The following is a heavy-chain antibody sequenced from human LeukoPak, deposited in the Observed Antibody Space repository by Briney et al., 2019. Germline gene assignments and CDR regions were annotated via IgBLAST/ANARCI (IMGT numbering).Heavy chain of an antibody. CDR3: AREGYTAMVDY. D-gene: IGHD5-18*01. V-gene: IGHV4-34*01. CDR2: INHSGST. CDR1: GGSFSGYY. Sequence: SETLSLACAVYGGSFSGYYWSWIRQPPGKGLEWIGEINHSGSTNYNPSLKSRVTISVDTSKNQFSLKLSSVTAADTAVYYCAREGYTAMVDYWGQGTLVTVSS. J-gene: IGHJ4*02.